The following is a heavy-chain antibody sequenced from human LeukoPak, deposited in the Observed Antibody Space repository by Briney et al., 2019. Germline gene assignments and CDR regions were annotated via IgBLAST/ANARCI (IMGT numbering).Heavy chain of an antibody. V-gene: IGHV4-59*11. CDR2: IYYSGST. D-gene: IGHD3-10*01. CDR1: GGSISSHY. J-gene: IGHJ4*02. CDR3: ARELYGSGGYFDF. Sequence: SENLSLTCTVSGGSISSHYWSWIRQPPGKGLEWIGYIYYSGSTNYNPCLKSRVTISVDTSKNQFSLKLSSVTAADTAVYYCARELYGSGGYFDFWGQGTLVTVSS.